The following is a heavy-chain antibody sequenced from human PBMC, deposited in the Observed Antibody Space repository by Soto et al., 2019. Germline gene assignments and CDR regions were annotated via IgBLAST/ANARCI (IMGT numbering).Heavy chain of an antibody. CDR1: GGTFSISI. V-gene: IGHV1-69*12. CDR2: ITPIFGTA. D-gene: IGHD2-21*01. CDR3: ASCGLTDQS. Sequence: QVQLVQSGAEVKKPGSSVRVSCKASGGTFSISIINWVRQAPGQGLEWMGGITPIFGTANYAQKFQDRVTITADDSTTTAYMVLNSLRSEDTAVDYCASCGLTDQSWGQGTLVTVSS. J-gene: IGHJ5*02.